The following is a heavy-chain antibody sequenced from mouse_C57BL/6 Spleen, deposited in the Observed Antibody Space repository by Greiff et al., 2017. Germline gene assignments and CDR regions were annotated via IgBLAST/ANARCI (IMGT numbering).Heavy chain of an antibody. CDR3: ARSPFTTVVAGDAMDY. CDR2: IYPRSGNT. CDR1: GYTFTSYG. V-gene: IGHV1-81*01. J-gene: IGHJ4*01. D-gene: IGHD1-1*01. Sequence: QVQLQQSGAELARPGASVKLSCKASGYTFTSYGISWVKQRTGQGLEWIGEIYPRSGNTYYNEKFKGKATLTADKSSSTAYMELRSLTSEDSAVYFCARSPFTTVVAGDAMDYWGQGTSVTVSS.